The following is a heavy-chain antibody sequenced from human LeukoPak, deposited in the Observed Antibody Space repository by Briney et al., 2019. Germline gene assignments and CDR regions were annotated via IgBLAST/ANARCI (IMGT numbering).Heavy chain of an antibody. CDR1: GFSFSLYW. J-gene: IGHJ5*02. Sequence: PGGSLRLSREASGFSFSLYWMTWVRQAPGKGLEGVANIRPDGGETHVADSIKCRFTISRDNAKNSLFLQMNSLRAEDTAVYYCVRGSSGTVVRGVAWASFDLWGQGTLVTVSS. V-gene: IGHV3-7*05. CDR2: IRPDGGET. D-gene: IGHD3-10*01. CDR3: VRGSSGTVVRGVAWASFDL.